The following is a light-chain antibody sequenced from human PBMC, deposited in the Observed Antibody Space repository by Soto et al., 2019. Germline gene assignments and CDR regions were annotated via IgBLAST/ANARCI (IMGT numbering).Light chain of an antibody. CDR1: QSVSSN. J-gene: IGKJ1*01. CDR2: DAS. V-gene: IGKV3-15*01. CDR3: QQSNNWPWT. Sequence: EIVMTQSPATLSVSPGERATLSCRASQSVSSNLAWYQQKPGQAPRLLIYDASTRATGIPARFSGSGSGTEFTLTISSLQSEDFAVYYCQQSNNWPWTFGQGTNVEIK.